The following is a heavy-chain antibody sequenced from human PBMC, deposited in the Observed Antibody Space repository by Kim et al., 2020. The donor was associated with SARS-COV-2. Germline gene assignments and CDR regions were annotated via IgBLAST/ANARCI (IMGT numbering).Heavy chain of an antibody. CDR3: ARLDVNLLRFDS. CDR1: GYTFINYG. D-gene: IGHD3-10*02. V-gene: IGHV1-3*04. CDR2: ITTNNGNT. Sequence: ASVKVSCKASGYTFINYGINWVRQAPGQRLEWMGWITTNNGNTKYSRKFQGRVTITRDKSASTTYLDLSGLTSEDTAVYYCARLDVNLLRFDSWGQGTLVADSS. J-gene: IGHJ4*02.